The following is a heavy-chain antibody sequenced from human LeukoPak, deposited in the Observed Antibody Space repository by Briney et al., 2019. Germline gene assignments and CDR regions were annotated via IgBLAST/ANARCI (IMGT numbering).Heavy chain of an antibody. Sequence: ASVKVSCKASGYTFTGNYMHWVRLAPGHVLEWMGWINPNSGGTNYAQKFQGRVTMTRDTSISTAYMELSRLRSDDTAVYYCARTTYYYGSGSYPEDYWGQGTLVTVSS. CDR1: GYTFTGNY. CDR3: ARTTYYYGSGSYPEDY. V-gene: IGHV1-2*02. CDR2: INPNSGGT. D-gene: IGHD3-10*01. J-gene: IGHJ4*02.